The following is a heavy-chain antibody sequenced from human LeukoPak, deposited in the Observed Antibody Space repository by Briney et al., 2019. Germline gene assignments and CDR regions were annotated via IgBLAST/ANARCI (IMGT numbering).Heavy chain of an antibody. CDR3: AKPLYGYYDSSGLFDY. J-gene: IGHJ4*02. D-gene: IGHD3-22*01. CDR2: ISGSGGST. V-gene: IGHV3-23*01. CDR1: GFTFSSYA. Sequence: GGSLRLSCAASGFTFSSYAMSWVRQAPGKGLEWVSAISGSGGSTYYADSVKGRFTISRDNSKNTLYLQMNSLRAEDTAVYYCAKPLYGYYDSSGLFDYWGQGTLVTVSS.